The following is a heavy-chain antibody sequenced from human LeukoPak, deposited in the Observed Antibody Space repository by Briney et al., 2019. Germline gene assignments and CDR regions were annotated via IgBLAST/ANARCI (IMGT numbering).Heavy chain of an antibody. J-gene: IGHJ4*02. CDR3: TRQYSSSYYSDY. V-gene: IGHV4-34*01. Sequence: SETLSLTCAVSGGSFSGFYWSWIRQPPGGGLEWIADINHSGTTNYNPSLKSRVTISIDTSKNQFSLNLKSMTAADTAVYYCTRQYSSSYYSDYWGQGTLVTVSS. CDR1: GGSFSGFY. CDR2: INHSGTT. D-gene: IGHD6-6*01.